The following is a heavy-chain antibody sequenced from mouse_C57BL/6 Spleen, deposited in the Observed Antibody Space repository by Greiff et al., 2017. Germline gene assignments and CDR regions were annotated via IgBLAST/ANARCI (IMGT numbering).Heavy chain of an antibody. Sequence: EVQVVESGPELVKPGASVKIPCKASGYTFTDYNMDWVKQSHGKSLEWIGDINPNNGGTIYNQKFKGKATLTVDKSSSTAYMELRSLTSEDTAVYYCAREDYYGSSPYWYFDVWGTGTTVTVSS. CDR1: GYTFTDYN. CDR2: INPNNGGT. V-gene: IGHV1-18*01. J-gene: IGHJ1*03. D-gene: IGHD1-1*01. CDR3: AREDYYGSSPYWYFDV.